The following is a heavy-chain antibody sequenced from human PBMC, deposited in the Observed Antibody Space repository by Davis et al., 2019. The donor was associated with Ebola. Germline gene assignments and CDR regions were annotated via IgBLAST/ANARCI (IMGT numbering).Heavy chain of an antibody. CDR2: IGHHNWDI. D-gene: IGHD3-10*01. V-gene: IGHV3-48*02. CDR1: GFTFSTFS. Sequence: PGGSLRLSCAASGFTFSTFSINWFRQAPGKGLEWLSYIGHHNWDIVYADSVKGRFTISRDSAKNSVYLQMNSLRDDDTAGYYCVRDNDASERYVHADSWGPGTLVIVSS. CDR3: VRDNDASERYVHADS. J-gene: IGHJ4*02.